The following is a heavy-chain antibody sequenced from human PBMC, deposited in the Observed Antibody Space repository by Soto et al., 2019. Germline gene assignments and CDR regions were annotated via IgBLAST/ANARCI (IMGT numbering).Heavy chain of an antibody. CDR2: IQSGGST. CDR3: SRDDVHCRGGSCDGEPMDV. CDR1: GFTVSSNY. V-gene: IGHV3-66*01. J-gene: IGHJ6*03. D-gene: IGHD2-15*01. Sequence: EVQLVESGGDLVQPGGSLRLSCAASGFTVSSNYMSWVRQAPGKGLEWVSVIQSGGSTFYADSVKGRFTISRDNSKNTLYLQMNSLRVEYTAMYYCSRDDVHCRGGSCDGEPMDVWVRGTTVTVSS.